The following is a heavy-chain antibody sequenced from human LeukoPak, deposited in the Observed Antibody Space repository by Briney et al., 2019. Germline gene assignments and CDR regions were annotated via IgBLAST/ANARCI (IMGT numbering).Heavy chain of an antibody. V-gene: IGHV1-18*01. J-gene: IGHJ6*03. CDR2: ISAYNGNT. CDR3: ARDSARHITIFGVVIEGYMDV. Sequence: ASVKVSCKASGYTLTSYGISWVRQAPGQGLEWMGWISAYNGNTNYAQKVQGRVTMTRDTSISTAYMELSRLRSDDTAVYYCARDSARHITIFGVVIEGYMDVWGKGTTVTVSS. D-gene: IGHD3-3*01. CDR1: GYTLTSYG.